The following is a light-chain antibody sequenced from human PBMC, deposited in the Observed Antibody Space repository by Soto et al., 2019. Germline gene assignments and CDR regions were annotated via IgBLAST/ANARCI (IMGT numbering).Light chain of an antibody. V-gene: IGLV2-14*03. CDR1: SSEVCGYNY. CDR3: SSYNTSNTRQIV. CDR2: DVS. J-gene: IGLJ1*01. Sequence: QSVLTQPSSGSRSPGQSSTISCTGTSSEVCGYNYVSWYQHHPGKAPKLMIFDVSNRPSGVSNRFSGSKSGNTASLTISGLQPGDEADYYCSSYNTSNTRQIVFGTGTKVTVL.